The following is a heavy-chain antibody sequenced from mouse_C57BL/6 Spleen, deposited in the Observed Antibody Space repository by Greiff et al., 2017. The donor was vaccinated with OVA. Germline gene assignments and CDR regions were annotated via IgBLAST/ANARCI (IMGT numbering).Heavy chain of an antibody. CDR1: GFTFSSYG. Sequence: EVKLVESGGDLVKPGGSLKLSCAASGFTFSSYGMSWVRQTPDKRLEWVATISSGGSYTYYPDSVKGRFTISRDNAKNTLYLQMSSLKSEDTAMYYCARDYGSSPPFAYWGQGTLVTVSA. V-gene: IGHV5-6*01. J-gene: IGHJ3*01. D-gene: IGHD1-1*01. CDR3: ARDYGSSPPFAY. CDR2: ISSGGSYT.